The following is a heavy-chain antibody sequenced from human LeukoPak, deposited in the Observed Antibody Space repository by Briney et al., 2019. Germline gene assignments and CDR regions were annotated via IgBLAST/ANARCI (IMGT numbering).Heavy chain of an antibody. Sequence: GESLKISCMGSGYSFTIYWIAWVRQMPGKGLEWMGIIYPGDSDTRYSPPFQGQVTISADKSISTAYLQWSSLKASDTAMYYCARLITSGWYFDYWGQGTLVTVSS. CDR2: IYPGDSDT. J-gene: IGHJ4*02. CDR1: GYSFTIYW. V-gene: IGHV5-51*01. D-gene: IGHD6-19*01. CDR3: ARLITSGWYFDY.